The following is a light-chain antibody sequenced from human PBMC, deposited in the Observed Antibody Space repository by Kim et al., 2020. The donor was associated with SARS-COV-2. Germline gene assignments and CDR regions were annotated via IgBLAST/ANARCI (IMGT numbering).Light chain of an antibody. CDR2: AAS. Sequence: EIVLTQSPGTLPLSPGERATPSCRASQTINSNYLTWYQQKTGQAPRLLIYAASRRITGIPDRFSGSGSGTDFTLTSNGLDPEDFAVYFCQKYGSSPYTFGQGTNLDI. CDR1: QTINSNY. V-gene: IGKV3-20*01. J-gene: IGKJ2*01. CDR3: QKYGSSPYT.